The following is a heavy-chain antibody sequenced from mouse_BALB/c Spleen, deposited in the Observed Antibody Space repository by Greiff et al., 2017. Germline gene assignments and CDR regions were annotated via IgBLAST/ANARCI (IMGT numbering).Heavy chain of an antibody. CDR2: ISTYYGDP. CDR1: GYTFTDYA. CDR3: ARSRGGESFDY. Sequence: VQLQQSGAELVRPGVSVKISCKGSGYTFTDYAMHWVKQSHAKSLEWIGVISTYYGDPSYNQKFKGKATMTVDKSSSTAYMELARLTSEDSAIYYCARSRGGESFDYWGQGTTRTVSS. J-gene: IGHJ2*01. V-gene: IGHV1S137*01.